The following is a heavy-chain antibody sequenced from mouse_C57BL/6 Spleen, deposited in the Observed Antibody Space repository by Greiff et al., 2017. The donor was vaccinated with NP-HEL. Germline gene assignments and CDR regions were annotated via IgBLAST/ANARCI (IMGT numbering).Heavy chain of an antibody. CDR3: ARLGYYDYDVGYAMDY. D-gene: IGHD2-4*01. V-gene: IGHV1-18*01. J-gene: IGHJ4*01. CDR1: GYTFTDYN. Sequence: EVQLQQSGPELVKPGASVKIPCKASGYTFTDYNMDWVKQSHGKSLEWIGDINPNNGGTTYNQKFKGKATLTVDKSSSTAYMELRSLTSEDTAVYYCARLGYYDYDVGYAMDYWGQGTSVTVSS. CDR2: INPNNGGT.